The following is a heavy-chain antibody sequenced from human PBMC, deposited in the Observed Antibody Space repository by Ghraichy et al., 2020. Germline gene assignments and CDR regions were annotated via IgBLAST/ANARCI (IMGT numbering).Heavy chain of an antibody. CDR1: GGSISSYY. CDR2: IYYSGST. Sequence: SETLSLTCTVSGGSISSYYWNWIRQPPGKGLEWIGYIYYSGSTNYNSSLKSRVTISVDPSKNQFSLKLSSVTAADTAVYYCARDVVPSATKYGLDVWGQGTTDTVSS. V-gene: IGHV4-59*01. D-gene: IGHD2-2*01. J-gene: IGHJ6*02. CDR3: ARDVVPSATKYGLDV.